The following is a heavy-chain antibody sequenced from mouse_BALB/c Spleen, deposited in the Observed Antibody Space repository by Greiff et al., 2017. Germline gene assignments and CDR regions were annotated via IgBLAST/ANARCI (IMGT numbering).Heavy chain of an antibody. CDR1: GYAFTNYL. CDR3: ARWGPPMDY. D-gene: IGHD3-3*01. V-gene: IGHV1-54*01. CDR2: INPGSGGT. Sequence: VQLHQSGAELVRPGTSVKVSCKASGYAFTNYLIEWVKQRPGQGLEWIGVINPGSGGTNYNEKFKGKATLTADKSSSTAYMQLSSLTSDDSAVYFCARWGPPMDYWGQGTSVTVSS. J-gene: IGHJ4*01.